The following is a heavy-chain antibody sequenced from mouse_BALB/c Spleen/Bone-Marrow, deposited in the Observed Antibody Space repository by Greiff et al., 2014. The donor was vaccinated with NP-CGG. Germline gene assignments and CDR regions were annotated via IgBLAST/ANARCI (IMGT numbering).Heavy chain of an antibody. J-gene: IGHJ4*01. Sequence: QVQLQQSGPGLVPPSQSLSITCTVSGFSLTSYGVHWVRQPPGKGLEWLGVIWGGGSTNYNSALLSRLSIDKDNSKNQVFIKMNSLQTDSTAMYYYARGLQYYALDYWGQGTSVTVSS. D-gene: IGHD2-4*01. V-gene: IGHV2-9*02. CDR3: ARGLQYYALDY. CDR2: IWGGGST. CDR1: GFSLTSYG.